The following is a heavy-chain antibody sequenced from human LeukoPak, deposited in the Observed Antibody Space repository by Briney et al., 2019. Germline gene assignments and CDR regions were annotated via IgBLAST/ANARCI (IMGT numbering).Heavy chain of an antibody. CDR3: AGLVGRYSSGLYYYYFDY. D-gene: IGHD3-22*01. CDR2: MYLSGTT. J-gene: IGHJ4*02. CDR1: GDFINSLDL. V-gene: IGHV4-4*02. Sequence: SETLSLTCTVSGDFINSLDLWSWVRQPPGKGLEWIGEMYLSGTTHSNPSVKSRVTISIDKSKNQFFLNLSSVTAADTAVYYCAGLVGRYSSGLYYYYFDYWGQGTLVTVSS.